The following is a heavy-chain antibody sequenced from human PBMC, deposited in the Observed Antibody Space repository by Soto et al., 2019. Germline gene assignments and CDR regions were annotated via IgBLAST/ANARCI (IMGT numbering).Heavy chain of an antibody. CDR1: GFTFSSYG. CDR2: ISYDGSNK. V-gene: IGHV3-30*18. J-gene: IGHJ6*02. CDR3: AKEQLEMYGMDV. D-gene: IGHD6-6*01. Sequence: GSLRLSCAASGFTFSSYGMHWVRQAPGKGLEWVAVISYDGSNKYYADSVKGRFTISRDNSKNTLYLQMNSLRAEDTAVYYCAKEQLEMYGMDVWGQGTTVTVSS.